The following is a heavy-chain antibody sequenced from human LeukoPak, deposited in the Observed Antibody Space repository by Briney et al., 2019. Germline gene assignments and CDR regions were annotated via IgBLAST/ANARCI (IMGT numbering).Heavy chain of an antibody. D-gene: IGHD2-15*01. CDR3: ARDSCSGGSCYSGFDY. CDR2: IKQDGSEK. CDR1: GFTFSSYW. V-gene: IGHV3-7*01. J-gene: IGHJ4*02. Sequence: PGGSLRLSCAASGFTFSSYWMSWVRQAPGKGLEWVANIKQDGSEKYYVDSVKGRFTISRDNAKNSLYLQMNSLRAEDTAVYYCARDSCSGGSCYSGFDYWGQGTLVTVSS.